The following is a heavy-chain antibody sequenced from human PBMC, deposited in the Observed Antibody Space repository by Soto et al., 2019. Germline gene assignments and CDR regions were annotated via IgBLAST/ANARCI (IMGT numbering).Heavy chain of an antibody. J-gene: IGHJ6*02. V-gene: IGHV3-30-3*01. CDR3: ARDRFVVVTAIRLAASLEV. CDR1: GFTFSSYA. D-gene: IGHD2-21*02. Sequence: PGWSLRLSCAASGFTFSSYAMHLVRQAPGKGLEWVAVISYDGSNKYYADSVKGRFTISRDNSKNTLYLQMNSLRAEDTAVYYCARDRFVVVTAIRLAASLEVWGQGTKVTVS. CDR2: ISYDGSNK.